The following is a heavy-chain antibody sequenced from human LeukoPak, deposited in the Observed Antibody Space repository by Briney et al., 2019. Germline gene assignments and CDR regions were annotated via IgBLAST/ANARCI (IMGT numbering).Heavy chain of an antibody. CDR3: ARDGNYGSGSYSN. J-gene: IGHJ4*02. Sequence: SETLSLTCTVSGGSISSGSYYWSWIRQPAGKGLEWIGRIYTSGSTNYNPSLKSRVTISVDTSKNQFSLKLSSVTAADTAVYYCARDGNYGSGSYSNWGQGTLVTVSS. V-gene: IGHV4-61*02. CDR1: GGSISSGSYY. D-gene: IGHD3-10*01. CDR2: IYTSGST.